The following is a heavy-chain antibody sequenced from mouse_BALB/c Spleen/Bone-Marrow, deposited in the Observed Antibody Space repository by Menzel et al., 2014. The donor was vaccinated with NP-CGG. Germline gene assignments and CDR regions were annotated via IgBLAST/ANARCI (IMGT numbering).Heavy chain of an antibody. D-gene: IGHD4-1*01. CDR3: TRGGNWDDFDY. Sequence: EVQLVESGGGLVQPGGSRKLSCAASGFTFSNFGMHWVRQAPEKGLEWVAYISSGSSTIFYADTVKGRFTVSRDNPKNTLFLQMTSLRSEDTAMYYCTRGGNWDDFDYWGQGTTLTVSS. V-gene: IGHV5-17*02. CDR2: ISSGSSTI. CDR1: GFTFSNFG. J-gene: IGHJ2*01.